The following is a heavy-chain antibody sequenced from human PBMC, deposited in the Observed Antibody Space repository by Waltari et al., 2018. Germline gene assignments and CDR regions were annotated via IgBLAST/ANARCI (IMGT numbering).Heavy chain of an antibody. CDR2: INPYSGGT. J-gene: IGHJ4*02. V-gene: IGHV1-2*02. Sequence: QVQLVQSGAEVKKPGASVKVSCKASGYTFAGYYIHWVRQPPGQGLEWMGWINPYSGGTNYAQKFQGRVTMTWDTSISTAFVEVSSLRSDDTALYYCARTDSSAYFYYFDYWGQGTLVAVSS. CDR1: GYTFAGYY. CDR3: ARTDSSAYFYYFDY. D-gene: IGHD3-22*01.